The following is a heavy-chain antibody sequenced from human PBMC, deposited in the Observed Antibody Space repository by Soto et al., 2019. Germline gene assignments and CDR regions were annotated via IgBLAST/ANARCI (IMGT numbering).Heavy chain of an antibody. D-gene: IGHD6-6*01. V-gene: IGHV3-74*01. J-gene: IGHJ4*02. CDR1: GFTFSNYW. Sequence: EVQLVESGGGLVQPGGSLRLSCAGSGFTFSNYWMHWVRQAPGKGLEWVSRIDHDGPTYYADSVRGRFTISRDNAENTLYLQMNSLRPEDKAVYYCVRDRHGDYWGQGTLVTVSS. CDR3: VRDRHGDY. CDR2: IDHDGPT.